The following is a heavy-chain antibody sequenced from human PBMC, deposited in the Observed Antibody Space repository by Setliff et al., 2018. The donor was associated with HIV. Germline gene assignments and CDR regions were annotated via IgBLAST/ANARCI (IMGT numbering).Heavy chain of an antibody. CDR1: GGSINNGPFY. D-gene: IGHD2-15*01. CDR3: ARGNCDGGTCFSGYHFDF. V-gene: IGHV4-61*02. J-gene: IGHJ4*02. Sequence: SETLSLTCSVSGGSINNGPFYWSWIRQSAGKGLEWIGRIYTSGSTFYNPSLKSRITISLDTSKNHVSLLLSSVTAADTAVYYCARGNCDGGTCFSGYHFDFWGQGKLVTVS. CDR2: IYTSGST.